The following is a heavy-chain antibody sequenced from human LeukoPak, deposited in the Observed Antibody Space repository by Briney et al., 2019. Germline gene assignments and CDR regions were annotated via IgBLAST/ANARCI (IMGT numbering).Heavy chain of an antibody. CDR2: IYYSGST. CDR1: GGSISSYY. CDR3: AREEQWLVPGDAFDI. Sequence: SETLSLTCTVSGGSISSYYWSWIRQPPGKGLEWIGYIYYSGSTNYNPSLKSRVTISVDTSKNQFSLKLSSVTAADTAVYYCAREEQWLVPGDAFDIWGQGTMVTVSS. D-gene: IGHD6-19*01. V-gene: IGHV4-59*01. J-gene: IGHJ3*02.